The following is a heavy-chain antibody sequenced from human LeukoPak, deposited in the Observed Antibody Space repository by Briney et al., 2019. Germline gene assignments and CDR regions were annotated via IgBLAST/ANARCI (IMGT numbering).Heavy chain of an antibody. D-gene: IGHD6-6*01. CDR3: AKDLFEYSSSSAFDY. CDR1: GFTVSSNY. CDR2: IYSGGST. J-gene: IGHJ4*02. V-gene: IGHV3-53*01. Sequence: GGSVRLSCAASGFTVSSNYMSWVRQAPGKGLEWVSVIYSGGSTYYADSVKGRFTISRDNSKNTLYLQMNSLRAEDTAVYYCAKDLFEYSSSSAFDYWGQGTLVTVSS.